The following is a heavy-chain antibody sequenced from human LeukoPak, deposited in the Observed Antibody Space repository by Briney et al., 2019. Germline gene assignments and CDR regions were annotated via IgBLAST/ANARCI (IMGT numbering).Heavy chain of an antibody. CDR2: ISGSGDTT. V-gene: IGHV3-23*01. Sequence: PPGGSLRLSCTASRFTFSTYAMSWVRQAPGKGLEWASSISGSGDTTYYTGSVKGRFTISRDNSKNALYLQMSSLRAEDTAVYYCAKSQRNDQQVVQRIDYWGQGTLVTVSS. CDR3: AKSQRNDQQVVQRIDY. D-gene: IGHD2-2*01. J-gene: IGHJ4*02. CDR1: RFTFSTYA.